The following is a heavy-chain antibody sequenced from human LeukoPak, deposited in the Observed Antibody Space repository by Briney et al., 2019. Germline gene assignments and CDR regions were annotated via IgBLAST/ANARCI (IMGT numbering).Heavy chain of an antibody. J-gene: IGHJ3*02. CDR1: GGSISSGGYS. V-gene: IGHV4-30-2*01. Sequence: SQTLSLTCAVSGGSISSGGYSWSWIRQPPGKGLEWIGYIYHSGSTYYNPPLKSRVTISVDRSKNQFSLKLSSVTAADTAVYYCARVGSGEQTEDAFDIWGQGTMVTVSS. D-gene: IGHD1/OR15-1a*01. CDR2: IYHSGST. CDR3: ARVGSGEQTEDAFDI.